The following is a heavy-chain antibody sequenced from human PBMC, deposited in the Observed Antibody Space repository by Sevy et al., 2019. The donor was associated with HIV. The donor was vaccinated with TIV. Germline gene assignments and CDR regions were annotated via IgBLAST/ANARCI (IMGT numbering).Heavy chain of an antibody. J-gene: IGHJ4*02. V-gene: IGHV1-69*13. CDR1: GGTFSSYA. CDR2: IIPIFGTA. Sequence: ASVKVSCKASGGTFSSYAISWVRQAPGQGLEWMGRIIPIFGTANYAQKFQGRVTITADESTSTAYMELSSLRSEDTAVYYCARESAPGRYYDSSGYYYWDYWGQGTLVTVSS. D-gene: IGHD3-22*01. CDR3: ARESAPGRYYDSSGYYYWDY.